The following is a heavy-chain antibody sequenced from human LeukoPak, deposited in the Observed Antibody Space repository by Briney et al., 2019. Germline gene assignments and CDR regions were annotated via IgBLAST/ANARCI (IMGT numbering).Heavy chain of an antibody. J-gene: IGHJ4*02. Sequence: SETLSLTCTVSGGSISSCYWSWIRQPPGKGLEWIGFIYYSGSTNYNPSLKSRVTISVDTFKNQFSLKLSSVTAADTAVYYCARGSSSGWYQSADYWGQGTLVTVSS. CDR3: ARGSSSGWYQSADY. V-gene: IGHV4-59*08. CDR1: GGSISSCY. D-gene: IGHD6-19*01. CDR2: IYYSGST.